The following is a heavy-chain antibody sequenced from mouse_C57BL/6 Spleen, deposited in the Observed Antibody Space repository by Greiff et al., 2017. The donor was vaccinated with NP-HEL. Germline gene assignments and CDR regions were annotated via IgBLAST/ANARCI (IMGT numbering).Heavy chain of an antibody. D-gene: IGHD1-1*01. Sequence: EVKLMESGGGLVQPGGSLKLSCAASGFTFSDYYMYWVRQTPEKRLEWVAYISNGGGSTYYPDTVKGRFTISRDNAKNTLYLQMSRLKSEDTAMYYCARHDYCYGSGYRWYLDVWGTGTTVTVSS. V-gene: IGHV5-12*01. CDR3: ARHDYCYGSGYRWYLDV. J-gene: IGHJ1*03. CDR2: ISNGGGST. CDR1: GFTFSDYY.